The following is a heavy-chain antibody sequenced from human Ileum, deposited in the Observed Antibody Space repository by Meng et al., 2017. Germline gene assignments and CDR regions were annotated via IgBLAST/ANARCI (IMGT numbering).Heavy chain of an antibody. CDR1: GFTFTTYA. V-gene: IGHV3-23*04. J-gene: IGHJ4*02. CDR3: AKDPDELDS. Sequence: VLLVESGGGLVRPGVSLRLSGAASGFTFTTYALTWVRQAPGKGLEWVSSISGSGGSTWYASSVKGRFTISRDNSKNTAYLQMTSLRVEDTVVYYCAKDPDELDSWGQGTLVTVSS. CDR2: ISGSGGST.